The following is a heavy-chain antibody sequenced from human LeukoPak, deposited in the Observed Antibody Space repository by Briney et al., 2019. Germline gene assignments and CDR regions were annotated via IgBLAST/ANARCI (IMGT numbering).Heavy chain of an antibody. J-gene: IGHJ5*02. CDR3: ARGYCSSTSRYNFRFDP. D-gene: IGHD2-2*02. CDR2: IIPIFGIA. Sequence: SVKVSCKASGGTFISYAISWVRQAPGQGLEWMGRIIPIFGIANYAQKFQGRVTITADKSTSTAYMELSSLRSEDTAVYYCARGYCSSTSRYNFRFDPWGQGTLVTVSS. V-gene: IGHV1-69*04. CDR1: GGTFISYA.